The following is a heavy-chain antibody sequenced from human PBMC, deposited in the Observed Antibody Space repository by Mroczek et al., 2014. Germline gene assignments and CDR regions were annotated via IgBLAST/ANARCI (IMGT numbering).Heavy chain of an antibody. CDR2: ISGSGGST. CDR1: GFTFSSYA. J-gene: IGHJ4*02. CDR3: AHQPGYCSSTSCPNYFDY. V-gene: IGHV3-23*01. D-gene: IGHD2-2*03. Sequence: VQLQESGGGWYSLGGSLRLSCAASGFTFSSYAMSWVRQAPGKGLEWVSAISGSGGSTYYADSVKGRFTISRDNSRNTLYLQMNSLRAEDTAVYYCAHQPGYCSSTSCPNYFDYWGQGTLVTVSS.